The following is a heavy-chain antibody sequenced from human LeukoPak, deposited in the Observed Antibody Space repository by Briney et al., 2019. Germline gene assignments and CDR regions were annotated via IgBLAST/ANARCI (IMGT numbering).Heavy chain of an antibody. CDR3: ARGIIAAAGMDIDAFDI. CDR1: GGSISSSNW. V-gene: IGHV4-4*02. D-gene: IGHD6-13*01. Sequence: PSETLSLTCAVSGGSISSSNWWSWVRQPPGKGLEWIGEIYHSGSTNYNPSLKSRVTIPVVKSKNQFSLKLSSVTAADTAVYYCARGIIAAAGMDIDAFDIWGQGTMVTVSS. J-gene: IGHJ3*02. CDR2: IYHSGST.